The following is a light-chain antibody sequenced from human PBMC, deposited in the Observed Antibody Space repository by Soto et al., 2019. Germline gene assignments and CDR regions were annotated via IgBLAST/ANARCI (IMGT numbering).Light chain of an antibody. CDR1: SSNIGSNT. CDR2: RDS. Sequence: QSVLTQPPSASGTPGQRVAISCSGSSSNIGSNTVSWYQQVPGTAPKLLIYRDSQRAPGVPERFSGSKSGTSASLAISGLQSEDESDYYCAAWDDSLNVFFGGGTKLTVL. V-gene: IGLV1-44*01. CDR3: AAWDDSLNVF. J-gene: IGLJ2*01.